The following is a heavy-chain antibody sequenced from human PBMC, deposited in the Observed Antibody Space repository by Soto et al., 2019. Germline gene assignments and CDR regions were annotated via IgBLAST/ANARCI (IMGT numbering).Heavy chain of an antibody. CDR3: ATSNWFDP. V-gene: IGHV4-39*01. Sequence: QLQLQESGPGLVKPSETLSLTCTVSGGSISSRGYYWGWIPQPPGKGLEWIGTIYYSGSTYYNPSLKSRVTISVATSKNQFSLKLSSVTAADTAVYYCATSNWFDPWGQGTLVTVSS. J-gene: IGHJ5*02. CDR1: GGSISSRGYY. CDR2: IYYSGST.